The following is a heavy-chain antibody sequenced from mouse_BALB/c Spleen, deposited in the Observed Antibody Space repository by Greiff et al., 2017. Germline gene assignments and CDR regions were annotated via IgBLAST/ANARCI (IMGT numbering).Heavy chain of an antibody. CDR2: ISSGSSTI. V-gene: IGHV5-17*02. Sequence: EVQVVESGGGLVQPGGSRKLSCAASGFTFSSFGMHWVRQAPEKGLEWVAYISSGSSTIYYADTVKGRFTISRDNPKNTLFLQMTSLRSEDTAMYYCATMITAYWGQGTLVTVSA. J-gene: IGHJ3*01. D-gene: IGHD2-4*01. CDR1: GFTFSSFG. CDR3: ATMITAY.